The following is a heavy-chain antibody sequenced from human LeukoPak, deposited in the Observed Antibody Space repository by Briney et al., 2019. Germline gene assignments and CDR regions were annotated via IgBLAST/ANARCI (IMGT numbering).Heavy chain of an antibody. D-gene: IGHD6-19*01. CDR1: GFSFSRYW. V-gene: IGHV3-7*01. CDR3: ASSGWSGWYVGY. J-gene: IGHJ4*02. CDR2: IKEDGSEK. Sequence: GGSLRLSCVASGFSFSRYWMSWVRQAPGKGLEWVANIKEDGSEKYYVDSVKGRFTISRDNAKNSLYLQMNSLRAEDTAVYYCASSGWSGWYVGYWGQGTLVTVSS.